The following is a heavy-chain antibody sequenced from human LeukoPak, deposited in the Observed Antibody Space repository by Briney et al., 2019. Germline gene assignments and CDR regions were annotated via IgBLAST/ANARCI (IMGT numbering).Heavy chain of an antibody. D-gene: IGHD2-15*01. CDR2: ISSSSSYI. CDR1: GXTFSSYS. Sequence: GGSLRLSCAASGXTFSSYSLNWVRQAPGKGLEWVSSISSSSSYIYYADSVKGRFTISRDNANNSLYLQMNSLRAEDTAVYYCAGLNLGYCSGGSCPDWFDPWGEGTVVSVSS. V-gene: IGHV3-21*01. CDR3: AGLNLGYCSGGSCPDWFDP. J-gene: IGHJ5*02.